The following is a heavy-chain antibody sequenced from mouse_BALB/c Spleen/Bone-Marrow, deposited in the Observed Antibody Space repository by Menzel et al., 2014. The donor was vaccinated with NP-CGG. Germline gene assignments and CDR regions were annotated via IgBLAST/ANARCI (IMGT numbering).Heavy chain of an antibody. D-gene: IGHD4-1*01. Sequence: EVKFEESGGGLVQPGGSRKLSCAASGFTFSSFGMHWVRQAPEKGLEWVAYISSGSSTIFYADTVKGRFTVSRDNPKNTLFLQMTSLRSEDTAMYYCTRGGNWDDFDYWGQGTTLTVSS. J-gene: IGHJ2*01. V-gene: IGHV5-17*02. CDR3: TRGGNWDDFDY. CDR1: GFTFSSFG. CDR2: ISSGSSTI.